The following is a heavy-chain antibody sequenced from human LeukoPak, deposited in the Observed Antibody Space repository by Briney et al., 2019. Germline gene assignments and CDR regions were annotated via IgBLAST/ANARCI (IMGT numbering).Heavy chain of an antibody. Sequence: SETLSLTCAVYGESFSDYYWSWIRQPPGKGLEWIGEINHSGSTNYSPSLKSRVTISVNTSKNQFSLKLTSVTAADTAVYYCARISTSSLSYWGQGTLVTVSS. CDR1: GESFSDYY. CDR3: ARISTSSLSY. D-gene: IGHD2-2*01. J-gene: IGHJ4*02. V-gene: IGHV4-34*01. CDR2: INHSGST.